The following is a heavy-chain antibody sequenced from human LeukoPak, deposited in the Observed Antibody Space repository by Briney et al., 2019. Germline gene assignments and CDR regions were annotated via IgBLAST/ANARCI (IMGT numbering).Heavy chain of an antibody. CDR3: ARDSCTNGVCYIDY. J-gene: IGHJ4*02. Sequence: PGRSPRLSCVASGFTFSRYAMHWVRLAPGKGLEWVAVISYDGSNKYYADSVKGRFTISRDNSKNTLYLQMNSLRSDDTAVYYCARDSCTNGVCYIDYWGQGTLVTVSS. V-gene: IGHV3-30-3*01. CDR2: ISYDGSNK. CDR1: GFTFSRYA. D-gene: IGHD2-8*01.